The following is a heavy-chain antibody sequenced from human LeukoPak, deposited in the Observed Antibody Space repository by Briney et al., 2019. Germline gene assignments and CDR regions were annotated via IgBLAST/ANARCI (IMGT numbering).Heavy chain of an antibody. D-gene: IGHD5-18*01. Sequence: GGSLRLSCAASGFTFSSYSMNWVRQAPGKGLEWVSSISSSSSYIYYADSVKGRFTISRDNAKNSLYLQMNSLRAEDTAVYYCARDGGRGYSYGYKNWGRGTLVTISS. CDR1: GFTFSSYS. V-gene: IGHV3-21*01. CDR2: ISSSSSYI. CDR3: ARDGGRGYSYGYKN. J-gene: IGHJ4*02.